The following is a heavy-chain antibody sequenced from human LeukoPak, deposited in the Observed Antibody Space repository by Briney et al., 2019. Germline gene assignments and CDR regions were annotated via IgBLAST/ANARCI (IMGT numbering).Heavy chain of an antibody. J-gene: IGHJ4*02. V-gene: IGHV3-23*01. D-gene: IGHD3-9*01. CDR1: GFTFKTYG. CDR2: IIGSGSST. CDR3: AKYTIFFRVGFYFDY. Sequence: PGGSLRLSCAASGFTFKTYGMSWVRQAPGKGLEWVSVIIGSGSSTYYADSVKGRFTISRDNARNTLYLQMNSLRAEDTAVYYCAKYTIFFRVGFYFDYWGQGTLVTVSS.